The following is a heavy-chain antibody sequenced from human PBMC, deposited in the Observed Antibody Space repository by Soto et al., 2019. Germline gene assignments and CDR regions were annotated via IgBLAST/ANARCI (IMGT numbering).Heavy chain of an antibody. CDR1: GFTFSSYE. CDR3: ARDAGLHYYGSGSYSPDLYYYYGMDV. D-gene: IGHD3-10*01. V-gene: IGHV3-48*03. J-gene: IGHJ6*04. CDR2: ISSSGSTI. Sequence: PGGSLRLSCAASGFTFSSYEMNWVRQAPGKGLEWVSYISSSGSTIYYADSVKGRFTISRDNAKNSLYLQMNSLRAEDTAVYYCARDAGLHYYGSGSYSPDLYYYYGMDVWGKGTTVTAPQ.